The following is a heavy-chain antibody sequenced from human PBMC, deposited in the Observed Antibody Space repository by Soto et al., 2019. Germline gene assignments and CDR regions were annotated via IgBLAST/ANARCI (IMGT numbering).Heavy chain of an antibody. Sequence: SETLSLTCTVSGGSISSYYWSWIRQPPGKGLEWIGYIYYSGSTNYNPSLKSRVTISVDTSKNQFSLKLSSVTAADTAVYYCARLNGHLGGYDWRAGYYYYMDVWGKGTTVTVSS. CDR2: IYYSGST. CDR3: ARLNGHLGGYDWRAGYYYYMDV. D-gene: IGHD5-12*01. V-gene: IGHV4-59*01. CDR1: GGSISSYY. J-gene: IGHJ6*03.